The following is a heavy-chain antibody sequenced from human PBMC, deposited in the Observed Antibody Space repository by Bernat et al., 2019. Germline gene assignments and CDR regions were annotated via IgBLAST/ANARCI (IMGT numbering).Heavy chain of an antibody. J-gene: IGHJ6*02. D-gene: IGHD2-15*01. V-gene: IGHV3-53*01. CDR1: GFSVSTNY. Sequence: EVQLVESGGGLIQPEGSLRLSCAASGFSVSTNYMSWVRQAPGKGLAWVSVVYSGGSTYYAESVKGRFTISRDSFKNTLNLQMNSLRAEDTAVYYCARHFCSGGSCYLTYYYGMDVWGQGTTVTVSS. CDR2: VYSGGST. CDR3: ARHFCSGGSCYLTYYYGMDV.